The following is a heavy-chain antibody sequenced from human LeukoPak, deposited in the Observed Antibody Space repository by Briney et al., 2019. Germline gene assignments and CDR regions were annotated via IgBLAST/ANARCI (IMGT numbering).Heavy chain of an antibody. J-gene: IGHJ4*01. Sequence: GGSLRLSCAASGFTFSDYYMSWIRQAPGKGLEWVANINQDGSEKYYVDSVKGRFTISRDNAKNSLYLQMNSLRAEDTAVYYCARVNWLRFAYWGQGTLVTVSS. CDR3: ARVNWLRFAY. D-gene: IGHD3-9*01. CDR2: INQDGSEK. CDR1: GFTFSDYY. V-gene: IGHV3-7*04.